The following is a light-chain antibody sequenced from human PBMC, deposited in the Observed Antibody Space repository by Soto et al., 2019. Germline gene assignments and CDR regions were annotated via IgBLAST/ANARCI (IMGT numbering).Light chain of an antibody. J-gene: IGKJ2*01. CDR2: ASS. V-gene: IGKV1-39*01. Sequence: DLQMTQSPSSLSASVGDRVTITCRASQNINRYLNWYQQKAGIAPKLLIYASSTLQSGVPSRFSGSGSGTDFTLTISSLQPEDFATYYCQQSYGSPYTFGQGTKLEIK. CDR3: QQSYGSPYT. CDR1: QNINRY.